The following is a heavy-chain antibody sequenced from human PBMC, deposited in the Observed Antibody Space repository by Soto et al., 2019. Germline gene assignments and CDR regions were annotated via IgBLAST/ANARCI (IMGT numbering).Heavy chain of an antibody. V-gene: IGHV3-30*03. CDR1: GFTFNSYG. Sequence: QVQLMESGGGVVQPGRSLRLSCAASGFTFNSYGMHWVRQAPGKGLEWVAVISDDGSNKYYIDSVKGRFTISRDNSDNTLYLQMNSLRAEDTAVYYCATDGGIWGHGTMVTVSS. CDR2: ISDDGSNK. J-gene: IGHJ3*02. CDR3: ATDGGI.